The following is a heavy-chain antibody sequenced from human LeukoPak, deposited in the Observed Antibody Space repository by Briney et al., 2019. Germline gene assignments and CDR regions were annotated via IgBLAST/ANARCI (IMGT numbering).Heavy chain of an antibody. CDR2: ISAYNGNT. V-gene: IGHV1-18*01. CDR1: GYTFTSYG. J-gene: IGHJ3*02. D-gene: IGHD2-15*01. CDR3: ARGGGFDIVVVVAATIDAFDI. Sequence: ASVKVSCKASGYTFTSYGISWVRQAPGQGLEWMGWISAYNGNTNYAQKLQGRVTMTTDTSTSTAYMELRSLRSDDTAVYYCARGGGFDIVVVVAATIDAFDIWGQGTMVTVSS.